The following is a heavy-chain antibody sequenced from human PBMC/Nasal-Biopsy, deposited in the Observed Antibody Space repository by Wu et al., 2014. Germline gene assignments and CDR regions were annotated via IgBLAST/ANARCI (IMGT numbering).Heavy chain of an antibody. Sequence: GYPFSNFGISWVRQAPGQGLEWMGWISAYNGNTNFAQGLQGRLTMTTDTSTSTAYMELRSLRSDDTAIYYCTRESGATAAATFDYWGQGTLVTVSS. CDR3: TRESGATAAATFDY. J-gene: IGHJ4*02. V-gene: IGHV1-18*01. CDR2: ISAYNGNT. CDR1: GYPFSNFG. D-gene: IGHD6-13*01.